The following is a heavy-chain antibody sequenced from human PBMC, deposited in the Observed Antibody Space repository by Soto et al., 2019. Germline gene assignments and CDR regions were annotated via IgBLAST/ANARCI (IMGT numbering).Heavy chain of an antibody. J-gene: IGHJ6*02. Sequence: SETLSLTCTVSGDSISSSSYYWAWMRQPPGKGLEWIGYVYHSGSTNYNPSLRSRVTVSLDMSNNQFSLKLNSVTAADTAVYYCARRVATRPIYGMDVWGQGTTVTVSS. CDR1: GDSISSSSYY. D-gene: IGHD6-6*01. CDR3: ARRVATRPIYGMDV. CDR2: VYHSGST. V-gene: IGHV4-61*05.